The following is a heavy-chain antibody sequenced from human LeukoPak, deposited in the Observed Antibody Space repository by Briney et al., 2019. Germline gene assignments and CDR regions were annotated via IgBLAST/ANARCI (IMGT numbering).Heavy chain of an antibody. J-gene: IGHJ4*02. Sequence: SQTLSLTCTVSGGSISSGSYYWSWIRQPAGKGLEWIGRIYTSGSTNYNPSLKSRVTISVDTSKNQFSLKLSSVTAADTAVYYCARDSRQLVRGYYFDYWGQGTLVTVSS. CDR3: ARDSRQLVRGYYFDY. CDR1: GGSISSGSYY. D-gene: IGHD6-13*01. CDR2: IYTSGST. V-gene: IGHV4-61*02.